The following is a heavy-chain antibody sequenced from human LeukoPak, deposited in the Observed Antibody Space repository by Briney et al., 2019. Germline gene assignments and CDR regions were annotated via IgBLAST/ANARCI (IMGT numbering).Heavy chain of an antibody. V-gene: IGHV3-15*01. CDR3: TTELRAAGRTVDY. CDR2: IKSKPDGGTT. CDR1: GFTFRNAW. Sequence: PGGSLRLSCAASGFTFRNAWMSWVRLAPGKGLEWVGRIKSKPDGGTTDYAAPVKGRFTISRDDSKNTLYLQMNSLKTEDTAVYYCTTELRAAGRTVDYWGQGTLVTVSS. J-gene: IGHJ4*02. D-gene: IGHD6-13*01.